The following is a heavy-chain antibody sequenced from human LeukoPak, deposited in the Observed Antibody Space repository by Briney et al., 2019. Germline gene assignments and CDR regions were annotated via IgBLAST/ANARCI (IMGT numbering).Heavy chain of an antibody. CDR2: IKEDKSEK. J-gene: IGHJ4*02. CDR3: ARDSSSCYSY. CDR1: KCTPRNFW. D-gene: IGHD6-13*01. V-gene: IGHV3-7*01. Sequence: SKTLACVAGKCTPRNFWISWVRQAAGKWLEWVGNIKEDKSEKNYVVSVKGRFSISRDKAKNPLYLQMNSLRAEETAVYYCARDSSSCYSYWGRGTLVTVSS.